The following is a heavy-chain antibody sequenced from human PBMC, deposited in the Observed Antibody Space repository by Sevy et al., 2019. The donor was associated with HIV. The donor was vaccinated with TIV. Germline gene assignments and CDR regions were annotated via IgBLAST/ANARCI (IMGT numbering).Heavy chain of an antibody. D-gene: IGHD3-22*01. J-gene: IGHJ3*01. CDR1: GYSFTSYW. CDR2: IYPGDSDT. Sequence: GESLKISCKGSGYSFTSYWIGWVRQMPGKGLEWMGIIYPGDSDTRYSPFFQGQVTISADKSISTAYLQWSSLKASDTAMYYCARQGRHYYDSSGYYFVEPWGQGTMVTVSS. CDR3: ARQGRHYYDSSGYYFVEP. V-gene: IGHV5-51*01.